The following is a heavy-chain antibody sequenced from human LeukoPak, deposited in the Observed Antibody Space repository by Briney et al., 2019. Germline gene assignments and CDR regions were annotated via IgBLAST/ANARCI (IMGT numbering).Heavy chain of an antibody. D-gene: IGHD3-9*01. CDR2: ISSSGRII. CDR1: GFTFSSYE. V-gene: IGHV3-48*03. CDR3: ARRETAYYDILTGYPPDAFDI. J-gene: IGHJ3*02. Sequence: GGSLRLSCAASGFTFSSYEMNWVRQAPGKGLEWVSYISSSGRIIYYANSVKGRFTISRDNAKNSLYLQMNSLRAEDTAVYYCARRETAYYDILTGYPPDAFDIWGQGTMVTVSS.